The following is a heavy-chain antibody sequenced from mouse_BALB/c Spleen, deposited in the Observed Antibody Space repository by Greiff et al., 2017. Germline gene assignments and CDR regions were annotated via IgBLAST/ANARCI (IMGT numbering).Heavy chain of an antibody. Sequence: EVHLVESGGGLVQPGGSLKLSCAASGFTFSSYGMSWVRQTPDKRLELVATINSNGGSTYYPDSVKGRFTISRDNAKNTLYLQMSSLKSEDTAMYYCARAYYGNYDAMDYWGQGTSVTVSS. CDR3: ARAYYGNYDAMDY. J-gene: IGHJ4*01. CDR1: GFTFSSYG. D-gene: IGHD2-10*01. V-gene: IGHV5-6-3*01. CDR2: INSNGGST.